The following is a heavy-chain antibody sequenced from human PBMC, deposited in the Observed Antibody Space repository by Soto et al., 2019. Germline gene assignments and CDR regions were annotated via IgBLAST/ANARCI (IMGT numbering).Heavy chain of an antibody. CDR3: ASGVYDSSGPIDY. V-gene: IGHV3-21*01. CDR1: GFTFSSYS. Sequence: GGSLRLSCAASGFTFSSYSMNWVRQAPGKGLEWVSSISSSSSYIYYADSVKGRFTISRDNAKNSLYLQMNSLRAEDTAVYYCASGVYDSSGPIDYWGQGTLVTVSS. CDR2: ISSSSSYI. D-gene: IGHD3-22*01. J-gene: IGHJ4*02.